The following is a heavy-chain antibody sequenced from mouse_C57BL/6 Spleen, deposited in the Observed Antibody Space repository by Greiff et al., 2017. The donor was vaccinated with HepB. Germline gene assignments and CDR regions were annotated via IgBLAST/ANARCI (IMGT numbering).Heavy chain of an antibody. D-gene: IGHD2-4*01. CDR1: GFTFSSYA. CDR2: ISDGGSYT. CDR3: ARDGHYDYVYYAMDY. V-gene: IGHV5-4*01. Sequence: EVQLVESGGGLVKPGGSLKLSCAASGFTFSSYAMSWVRQTPEKRLEWVATISDGGSYTYYPDNVKGRFTISRDNAKNNLYLQMSHLKSEDTAMYYCARDGHYDYVYYAMDYWGQRTSVTVSS. J-gene: IGHJ4*01.